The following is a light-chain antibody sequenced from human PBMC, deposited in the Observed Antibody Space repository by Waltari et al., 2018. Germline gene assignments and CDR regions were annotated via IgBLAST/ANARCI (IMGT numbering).Light chain of an antibody. CDR2: AVS. CDR1: QRTSTY. Sequence: DIQMTQSPPSLSASVGDRVTITCRASQRTSTYLNWYQQKPGKAPTVVIYAVSTLQSVVPSRFSGSGSGTEFTLTISSLQPEDFGTYFCQQTYSVPYTFGQGTKVEI. J-gene: IGKJ2*01. V-gene: IGKV1-39*01. CDR3: QQTYSVPYT.